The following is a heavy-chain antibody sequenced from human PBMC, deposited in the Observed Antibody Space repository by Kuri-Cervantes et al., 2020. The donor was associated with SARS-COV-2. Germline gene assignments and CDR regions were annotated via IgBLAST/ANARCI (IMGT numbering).Heavy chain of an antibody. V-gene: IGHV4-61*02. CDR1: GGSISSGGYS. J-gene: IGHJ4*02. CDR2: IYTSGST. D-gene: IGHD3-3*01. CDR3: AGGTRRYYDFWSGYFSPALDY. Sequence: LRLSCAVSGGSISSGGYSWSWIRQPAGKGLEWIGRIYTSGSTNYNPSLKSRVTISVDTSKNQFSLKLSSVTAADTAVYYCAGGTRRYYDFWSGYFSPALDYWGQGTLVTVSS.